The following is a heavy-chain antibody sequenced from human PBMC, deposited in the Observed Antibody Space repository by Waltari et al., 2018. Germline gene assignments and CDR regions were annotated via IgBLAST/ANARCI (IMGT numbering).Heavy chain of an antibody. D-gene: IGHD4-17*01. CDR3: ARWRPPDYGLDN. Sequence: QVQLVQSGSELKKPGTSGKICCKASGYTVTDYSLNWVRQASGQGFEWMARINTKTGTSTYAPDFTGRFVVSLDTSVSTAYLEIISLKAEDTAVYYCARWRPPDYGLDNWGQGTLVTVSA. V-gene: IGHV7-4-1*02. CDR1: GYTVTDYS. J-gene: IGHJ4*02. CDR2: INTKTGTS.